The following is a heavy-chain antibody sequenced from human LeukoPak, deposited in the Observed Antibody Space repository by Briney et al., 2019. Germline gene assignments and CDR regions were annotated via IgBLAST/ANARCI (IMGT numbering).Heavy chain of an antibody. CDR2: ISGSGGST. J-gene: IGHJ4*02. CDR3: AKGVGCSSTSCPFDY. Sequence: GGSLRLSCAASGFTFSSYAMSWVRQAPGKGLEWVSAISGSGGSTYYADSVKGRFTTSRDNSKNTLYLQMNSLRAEDTAVYYCAKGVGCSSTSCPFDYWGQGTLVTVSS. D-gene: IGHD2-2*01. V-gene: IGHV3-23*01. CDR1: GFTFSSYA.